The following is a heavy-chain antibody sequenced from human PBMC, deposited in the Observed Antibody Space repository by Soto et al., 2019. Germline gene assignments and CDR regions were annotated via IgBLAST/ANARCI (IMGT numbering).Heavy chain of an antibody. D-gene: IGHD5-18*01. CDR3: ACIFSGGYSYGFYYYGMDV. CDR2: TYYRSKWYN. CDR1: GDSVSTNSAT. J-gene: IGHJ6*02. Sequence: SQTLSLTCAISGDSVSTNSATWDWIRQSPSRGLEWLGRTYYRSKWYNDYAVSVKGRITINPDTSNNQFSLQLNSVTPDDTAVYYCACIFSGGYSYGFYYYGMDVWGQGTTVTVSS. V-gene: IGHV6-1*01.